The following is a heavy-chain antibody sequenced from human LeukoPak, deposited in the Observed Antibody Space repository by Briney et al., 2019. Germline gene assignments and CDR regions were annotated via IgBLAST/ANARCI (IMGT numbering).Heavy chain of an antibody. CDR2: IIPILGIA. CDR1: GGTFSSYA. J-gene: IGHJ4*02. D-gene: IGHD4-17*01. V-gene: IGHV1-69*04. Sequence: ASVKVSCKASGGTFSSYAISWVRQAPGQGLEWMGRIIPILGIANYAQKFQGRVTITADKSTSTAYMELSSLRSEDAAVYYCARDPTTVTVGFDYWGQGTLVTVSS. CDR3: ARDPTTVTVGFDY.